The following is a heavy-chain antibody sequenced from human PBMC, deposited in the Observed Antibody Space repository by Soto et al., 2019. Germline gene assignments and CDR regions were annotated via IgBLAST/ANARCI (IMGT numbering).Heavy chain of an antibody. D-gene: IGHD2-8*01. CDR3: VSWVYAHFDS. V-gene: IGHV3-23*01. CDR1: RFTCCCHS. J-gene: IGHJ4*01. Sequence: GGSLRLSCTSSRFTCCCHSMNLVRQAPGKGLEWVSTISSNGENTHYADSVKCRFIISSDNSSNTVALQMNSLRAEDTAVYSCVSWVYAHFDSWGHGTLVTVSS. CDR2: ISSNGENT.